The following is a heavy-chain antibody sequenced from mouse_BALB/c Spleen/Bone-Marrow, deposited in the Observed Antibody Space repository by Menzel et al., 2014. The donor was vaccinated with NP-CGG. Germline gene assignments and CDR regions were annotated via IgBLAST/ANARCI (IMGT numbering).Heavy chain of an antibody. CDR2: INPSTGYT. D-gene: IGHD1-1*01. Sequence: VKLQESEAELAKPGASVKMSCKASGYTFTSYWMHWVKQRPGQGLEWIGYINPSTGYTEYNQKFKDKATLTADKSSSTAYMQLSSLTSEDSAVYYCARGYYGSSLVYWGQGTLVTVSA. CDR1: GYTFTSYW. CDR3: ARGYYGSSLVY. J-gene: IGHJ3*01. V-gene: IGHV1-7*01.